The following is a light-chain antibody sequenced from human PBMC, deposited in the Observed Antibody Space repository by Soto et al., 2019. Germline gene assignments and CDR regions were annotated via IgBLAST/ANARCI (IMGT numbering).Light chain of an antibody. J-gene: IGLJ2*01. V-gene: IGLV2-14*01. CDR1: SSDVGGHNY. CDR3: QSYDSSLSGSV. Sequence: QSALTQPASVSGSPGQSITISCTGTSSDVGGHNYVSWYQQHPGKAPKNMIYEVNNGPSGVSDRFSGSKSGNTASLTISGLQAEDEAYYYCQSYDSSLSGSVFGGGTKLTVL. CDR2: EVN.